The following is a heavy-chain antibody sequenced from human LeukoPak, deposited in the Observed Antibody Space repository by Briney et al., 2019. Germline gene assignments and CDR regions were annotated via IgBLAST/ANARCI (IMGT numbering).Heavy chain of an antibody. V-gene: IGHV3-7*01. J-gene: IGHJ5*02. CDR2: INQDGSEE. Sequence: GGSLRLSCGASGFSFSDYWMTWVRQAPGKGLEWVANINQDGSEEYYVASVKSRFTISRDNAKNSLYLQMTSLRAEDTAVYYCARDGSKSCSGGSCYLNWFDPWGQGTLVTVSS. CDR1: GFSFSDYW. CDR3: ARDGSKSCSGGSCYLNWFDP. D-gene: IGHD2-15*01.